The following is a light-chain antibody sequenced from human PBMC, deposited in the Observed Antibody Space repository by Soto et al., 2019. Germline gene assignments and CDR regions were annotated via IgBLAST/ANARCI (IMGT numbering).Light chain of an antibody. J-gene: IGKJ1*01. Sequence: EIVMTQSPATLSLPPGERATLSCRASQSVNKYLAWFQQKLGQPPRLLIYDTSNRATVIPPRFSGSGSGTDFTLIISSLEPEDFAVYYCQQRFNWPWTFGQGTKVDIK. V-gene: IGKV3-11*01. CDR2: DTS. CDR1: QSVNKY. CDR3: QQRFNWPWT.